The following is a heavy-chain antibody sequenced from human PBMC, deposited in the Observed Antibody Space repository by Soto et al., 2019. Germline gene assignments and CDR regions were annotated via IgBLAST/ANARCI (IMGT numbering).Heavy chain of an antibody. CDR2: ISAYNDNT. Sequence: QIQLVQSGAEVKKAGASVKVSCKASGYTFTNYGISWVRQALGQGLEWMGWISAYNDNTNYAQKFQGRVTLTTDTSTRTAYMELRSLTSDDTAVYYCAREGYYYGSGSYSPPRYYGMDVWDPGTTVTVFS. D-gene: IGHD3-10*01. V-gene: IGHV1-18*01. CDR3: AREGYYYGSGSYSPPRYYGMDV. J-gene: IGHJ6*02. CDR1: GYTFTNYG.